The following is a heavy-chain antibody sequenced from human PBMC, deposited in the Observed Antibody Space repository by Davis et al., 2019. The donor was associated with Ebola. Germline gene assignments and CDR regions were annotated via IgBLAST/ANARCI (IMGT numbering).Heavy chain of an antibody. CDR1: GYSFTTYW. Sequence: GESLKISCKGSGYSFTTYWIGWVRQMPGKGLEWMGIIYPGDSDTRYSPSFQGQVTISADKSISTAYLQWSSLKASDTAMYYCARQGRGSYYQNYYGMDVWGQGTTVTVSS. D-gene: IGHD1-26*01. CDR3: ARQGRGSYYQNYYGMDV. V-gene: IGHV5-51*01. J-gene: IGHJ6*02. CDR2: IYPGDSDT.